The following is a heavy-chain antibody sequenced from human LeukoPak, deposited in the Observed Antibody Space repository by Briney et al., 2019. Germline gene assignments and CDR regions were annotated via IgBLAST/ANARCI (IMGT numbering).Heavy chain of an antibody. Sequence: NPGGSLRLSCAASGFTFSNYAMSWVRQPPGKGLEWIGEIYHSGSTNYNPSLKSRVTISVDKSRNQFSLKLSSVTAADTAVYYCARDFYCRGGSCHDYWGQGTLVTVSS. CDR3: ARDFYCRGGSCHDY. CDR1: GFTFSNYAM. CDR2: IYHSGST. V-gene: IGHV4-4*02. J-gene: IGHJ4*02. D-gene: IGHD2-15*01.